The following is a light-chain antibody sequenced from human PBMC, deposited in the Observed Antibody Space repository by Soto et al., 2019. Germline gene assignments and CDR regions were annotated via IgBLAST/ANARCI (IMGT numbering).Light chain of an antibody. CDR3: QQRSHWPPLT. CDR2: DAS. Sequence: EIVLTQSPATLSLSPGERATLSCRASQSVSSYLAWYQQKPGQAPRLLIYDASSRATGIPARFSGSGSGTDFTLTISSLEPEDFAVYYCQQRSHWPPLTFGGGTKVEIK. CDR1: QSVSSY. J-gene: IGKJ4*01. V-gene: IGKV3-11*01.